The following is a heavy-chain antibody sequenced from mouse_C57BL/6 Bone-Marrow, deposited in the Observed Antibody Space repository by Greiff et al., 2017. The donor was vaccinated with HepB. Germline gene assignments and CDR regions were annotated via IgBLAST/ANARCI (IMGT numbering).Heavy chain of an antibody. CDR2: IDPSDSYT. CDR1: GYTFTSYW. CDR3: AREGLITFDV. D-gene: IGHD1-1*01. J-gene: IGHJ1*03. V-gene: IGHV1-69*01. Sequence: VKQSCQASGYTFTSYWMHWVKQRPGQGLEWIGEIDPSDSYTNYNQKFKGKSTLTVDKSSSTAYMQLSSLTSEDSAVYYCAREGLITFDVWGTGTTVTVSS.